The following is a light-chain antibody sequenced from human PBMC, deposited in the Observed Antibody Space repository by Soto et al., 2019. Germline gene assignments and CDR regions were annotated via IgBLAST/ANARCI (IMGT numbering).Light chain of an antibody. CDR3: QQYGSPGT. CDR1: QSVSSRY. CDR2: GAS. V-gene: IGKV3-20*01. J-gene: IGKJ4*01. Sequence: EIVLTQSPGTLSLSPGERATLSCRASQSVSSRYLAWYQQKPGQAPRLLMYGASSRATGIPDRFSGSGSGTDFTLTISSLEPEGFAVYYCQQYGSPGTFGGGTKVEIK.